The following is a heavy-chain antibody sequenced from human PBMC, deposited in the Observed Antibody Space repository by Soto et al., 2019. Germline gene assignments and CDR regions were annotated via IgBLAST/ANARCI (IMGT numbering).Heavy chain of an antibody. CDR3: ARVNSSGYHSGYFDY. V-gene: IGHV1-18*01. Sequence: QVRLVQSGAEVKKPGASVKVYCKASGYTFTSYGISWVRQAPGQGLEWVGWISDYNGNTNYGQKLQGRVTMTTDTSTSTASMELRSLRSDDTAVYYCARVNSSGYHSGYFDYWGQGTLVTVSS. CDR1: GYTFTSYG. CDR2: ISDYNGNT. D-gene: IGHD3-22*01. J-gene: IGHJ4*02.